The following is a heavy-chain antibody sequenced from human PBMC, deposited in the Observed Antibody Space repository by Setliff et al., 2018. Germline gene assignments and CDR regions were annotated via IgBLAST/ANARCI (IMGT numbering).Heavy chain of an antibody. CDR3: ARGFTAQPAMLRGNWFDP. CDR1: GGSISSGTNY. Sequence: SETLSLTCTVSGGSISSGTNYWGWIRQPPGKGLEWIGNIYDRGSTHYNPSLKSRVTISEDTSKSQSSLKLSSVTAADTAVYYCARGFTAQPAMLRGNWFDPWGRGTLVTVSS. CDR2: IYDRGST. D-gene: IGHD3-16*01. J-gene: IGHJ5*02. V-gene: IGHV4-39*07.